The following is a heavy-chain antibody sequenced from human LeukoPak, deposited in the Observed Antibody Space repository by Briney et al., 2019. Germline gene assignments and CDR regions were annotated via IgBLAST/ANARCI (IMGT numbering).Heavy chain of an antibody. Sequence: GGSLRLSCAASGFTFSSHSMNWVRQAPGKGLEWVSSISSSSSYIYYADSVKGRFTISRDNAKNSLYLQMNSLRAEDTAVYYCARGSSSSGYYYYYMDVWGKGTTVNVSS. CDR1: GFTFSSHS. CDR2: ISSSSSYI. CDR3: ARGSSSSGYYYYYMDV. D-gene: IGHD6-6*01. J-gene: IGHJ6*03. V-gene: IGHV3-21*01.